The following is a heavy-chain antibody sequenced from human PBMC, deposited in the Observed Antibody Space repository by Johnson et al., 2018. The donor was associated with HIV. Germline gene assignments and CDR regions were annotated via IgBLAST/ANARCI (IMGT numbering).Heavy chain of an antibody. Sequence: VQLVESGGGLVQPGGSLRLSCAASGFTVSNYYMTWVRQSPGKGLEWVSVIYSGGSTYYADSVKGRFTISRDTSKNTLFLQMNSLRADDTAMYYCATSTASDALDIWGQGTMVTVSS. CDR3: ATSTASDALDI. D-gene: IGHD1-1*01. J-gene: IGHJ3*02. CDR2: IYSGGST. CDR1: GFTVSNYY. V-gene: IGHV3-66*01.